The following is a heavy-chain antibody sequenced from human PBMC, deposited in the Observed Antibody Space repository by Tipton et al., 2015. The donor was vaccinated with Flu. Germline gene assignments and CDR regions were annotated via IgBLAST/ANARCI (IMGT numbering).Heavy chain of an antibody. J-gene: IGHJ4*02. Sequence: TLSLTCTVSGGSVSSGRYYWSWIRQPPGKGLEWIGYIYYSGSTNYNPSLKSRVTISVDTSKNQFSLKLSSVTAADTAVYYCARGDFWSGYYVDYWGQGTLVTVSS. CDR1: GGSVSSGRYY. V-gene: IGHV4-61*01. CDR3: ARGDFWSGYYVDY. D-gene: IGHD3-3*01. CDR2: IYYSGST.